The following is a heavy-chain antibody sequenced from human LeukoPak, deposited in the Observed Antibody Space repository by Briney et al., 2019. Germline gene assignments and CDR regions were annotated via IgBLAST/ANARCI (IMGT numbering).Heavy chain of an antibody. V-gene: IGHV3-15*07. Sequence: GGSLRLSCATSGFSFYNAWMNWVRQAPGKGLEWVGRIRSNSDGGTIDYAAPVKGRFTLSRDDSKDTLYLQMNSLQTEDTAVYYCITPLPYSAQGGQGTLVTVSS. CDR2: IRSNSDGGTI. D-gene: IGHD2-21*01. J-gene: IGHJ4*02. CDR1: GFSFYNAW. CDR3: ITPLPYSAQ.